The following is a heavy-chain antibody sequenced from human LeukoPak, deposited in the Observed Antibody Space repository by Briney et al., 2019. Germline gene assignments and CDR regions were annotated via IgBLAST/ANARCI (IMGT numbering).Heavy chain of an antibody. J-gene: IGHJ6*04. Sequence: GGSLRLSCAASGFTFSDYYMGWIRQAPGKGLEWVSYISSSSSYTNYADSVKGRFTISRDNAKNSLYLQMNSLRAEDTAVYYCARGGIAAAGTYGMDVWGKGTTVTVSS. D-gene: IGHD6-13*01. CDR3: ARGGIAAAGTYGMDV. CDR2: ISSSSSYT. V-gene: IGHV3-11*06. CDR1: GFTFSDYY.